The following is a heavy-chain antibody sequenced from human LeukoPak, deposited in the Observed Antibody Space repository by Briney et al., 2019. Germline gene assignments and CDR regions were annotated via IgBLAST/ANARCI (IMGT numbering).Heavy chain of an antibody. V-gene: IGHV4-61*01. CDR3: ARIGWEQPAY. CDR2: IYYSGST. Sequence: PSETLSLTCAVSGYSISSGYYWGWIRQPPGKGLEWIGYIYYSGSTNYNPSLKSRVTISVDTSKNQFSLKLTSVTAADTAVYYCARIGWEQPAYWGQGTLVTVSS. CDR1: GYSISSGYY. J-gene: IGHJ4*02. D-gene: IGHD1-26*01.